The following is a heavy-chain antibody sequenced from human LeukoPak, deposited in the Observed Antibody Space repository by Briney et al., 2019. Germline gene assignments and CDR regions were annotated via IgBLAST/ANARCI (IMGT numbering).Heavy chain of an antibody. J-gene: IGHJ4*02. CDR2: IYYSGST. V-gene: IGHV4-31*03. Sequence: SETLSLTCTVSGGSISSGGYYWSWIRPHPGKGLEWIGYIYYSGSTYYNPSLKSRVTISVDTSKNQFSLKLSSVTAADTAVYYCARHSGSYYFDYWGQGTLVTVSS. CDR3: ARHSGSYYFDY. D-gene: IGHD1-26*01. CDR1: GGSISSGGYY.